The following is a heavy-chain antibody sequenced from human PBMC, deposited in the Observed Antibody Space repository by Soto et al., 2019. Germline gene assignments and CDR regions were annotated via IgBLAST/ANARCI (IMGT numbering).Heavy chain of an antibody. V-gene: IGHV1-69*12. CDR1: GGTFSSYA. CDR3: ASHGIIGTWVYYSGMDV. D-gene: IGHD1-7*01. Sequence: QVQLVQSGAEVKKPGSSVKFSCKASGGTFSSYAISWVRQAPGQGLEWMGGLIPIFGTANYAQKFQGRFTITADESTSTAYMGLSSLRSEDTAGYYCASHGIIGTWVYYSGMDVWGQGTTVTVSS. J-gene: IGHJ6*02. CDR2: LIPIFGTA.